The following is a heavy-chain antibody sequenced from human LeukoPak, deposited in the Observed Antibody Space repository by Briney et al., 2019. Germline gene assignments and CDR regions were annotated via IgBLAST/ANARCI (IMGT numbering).Heavy chain of an antibody. J-gene: IGHJ6*03. CDR3: AKGYGWEASYYYYSMDG. CDR1: GFTFSTYA. CDR2: IRYEESNK. Sequence: GVSLTLSCAASGFTFSTYAMHWLRQAPGKGLEWVAFIRYEESNKYHAVSVKGRFTISRDNSKNTLYCPMSICRAELTVVYYCAKGYGWEASYYYYSMDGRVKGTTVT. V-gene: IGHV3-30*02. D-gene: IGHD1-26*01.